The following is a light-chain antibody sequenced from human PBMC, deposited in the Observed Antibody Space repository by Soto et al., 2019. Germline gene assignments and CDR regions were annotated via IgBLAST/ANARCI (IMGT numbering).Light chain of an antibody. CDR2: GAS. CDR1: QSLRSGD. V-gene: IGKV3-11*01. CDR3: QQRSNWPPVIT. J-gene: IGKJ5*01. Sequence: PGERAALSCRASQSLRSGDLACYQQIPGQAPRLLIFGASIRATGIPARFSGSGSGTDFTLTINSLEPEDFAVYYCQQRSNWPPVITFGQGTRLEI.